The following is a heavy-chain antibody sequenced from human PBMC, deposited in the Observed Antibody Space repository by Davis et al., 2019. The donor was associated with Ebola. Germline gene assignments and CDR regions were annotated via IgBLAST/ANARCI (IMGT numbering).Heavy chain of an antibody. Sequence: SETLSLTCTVSGGSISSSSHYWAWIRQPPGEGLEWIGNIYYAGSTSYNPSLKRRVTISVDTSKNHFSLRLRSVTAADTAVYYCARHGGEWELPGNYYYYGMDVWGKGTTVTVSS. D-gene: IGHD1-26*01. CDR3: ARHGGEWELPGNYYYYGMDV. J-gene: IGHJ6*04. CDR1: GGSISSSSHY. V-gene: IGHV4-39*01. CDR2: IYYAGST.